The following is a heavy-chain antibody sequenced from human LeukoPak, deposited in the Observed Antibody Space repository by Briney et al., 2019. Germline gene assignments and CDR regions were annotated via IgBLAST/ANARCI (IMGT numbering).Heavy chain of an antibody. Sequence: GGPLRLSCAASGFTFSSNVMSWVHKAPGRGLEWVSSLSGSGKYTFYADSVKGRFTISRDNSRNELFLQMNSLTSGDTAEYYCAKSRATGTYPGRFDYWGLGILVTVSS. CDR2: LSGSGKYT. CDR3: AKSRATGTYPGRFDY. CDR1: GFTFSSNV. D-gene: IGHD3-10*01. V-gene: IGHV3-23*01. J-gene: IGHJ4*02.